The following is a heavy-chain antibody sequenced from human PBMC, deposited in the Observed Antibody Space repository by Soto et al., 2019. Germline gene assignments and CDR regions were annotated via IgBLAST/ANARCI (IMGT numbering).Heavy chain of an antibody. D-gene: IGHD4-17*01. CDR3: ARTYGDYGGYFDY. J-gene: IGHJ4*02. CDR2: IKQDGSEK. Sequence: EVQLVESGGGLVQPGGSLRLSCAASGFTFSSYWMSWVRQAPGKGLEWVANIKQDGSEKYYVDSVKGRFTISRDNAKNSLYLQMNSLRAEDTAVHYCARTYGDYGGYFDYWGQGTLVTVSS. CDR1: GFTFSSYW. V-gene: IGHV3-7*03.